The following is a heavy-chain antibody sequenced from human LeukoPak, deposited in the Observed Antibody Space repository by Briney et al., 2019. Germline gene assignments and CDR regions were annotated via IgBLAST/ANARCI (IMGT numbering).Heavy chain of an antibody. CDR1: GFTFSSHS. D-gene: IGHD6-6*01. CDR3: AVSSSSPYYYYYMDV. CDR2: ITSSSSYI. Sequence: GGSLRLSCAASGFTFSSHSLNWVRQAPGKGLEWVSFITSSSSYIYYADSVKGRFTISRDNAKNSLYLQMNSLRAKDTAVYYCAVSSSSPYYYYYMDVWGKGTTVTVSS. J-gene: IGHJ6*03. V-gene: IGHV3-21*01.